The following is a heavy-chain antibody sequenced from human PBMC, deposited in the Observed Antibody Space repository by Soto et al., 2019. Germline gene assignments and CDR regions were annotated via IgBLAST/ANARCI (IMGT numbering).Heavy chain of an antibody. V-gene: IGHV1-18*01. CDR3: ARENVGYCSGGSCSSYYYYYYMDV. CDR2: ISAYNGNT. D-gene: IGHD2-15*01. CDR1: GYTFTSYG. J-gene: IGHJ6*03. Sequence: QVQLVQSGAEVKKPGASVKVSCKASGYTFTSYGISWVRQAPGQGLEWMGWISAYNGNTNYAQKLQGRVTMTTDTSTSTAYMELRSLRSDDTAVYYCARENVGYCSGGSCSSYYYYYYMDVWGKGNTVTVSS.